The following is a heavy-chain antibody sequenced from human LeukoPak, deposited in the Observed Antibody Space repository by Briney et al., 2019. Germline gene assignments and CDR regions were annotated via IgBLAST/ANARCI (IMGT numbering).Heavy chain of an antibody. J-gene: IGHJ4*02. V-gene: IGHV3-23*01. CDR1: GFTFSIYS. CDR3: AKDDLGDITMITAY. D-gene: IGHD3-22*01. CDR2: ISGSGGST. Sequence: TGGSLRLSCAASGFTFSIYSMSWVRQAPGKGLECVSSISGSGGSTYCADSVKGRFTISRDNSKNTLYLQMNSLRAEDTAVYYCAKDDLGDITMITAYWGQGTLVTVSS.